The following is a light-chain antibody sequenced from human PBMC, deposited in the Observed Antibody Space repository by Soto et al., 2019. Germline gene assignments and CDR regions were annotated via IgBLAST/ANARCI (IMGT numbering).Light chain of an antibody. CDR1: QSVTNNY. CDR2: GAS. Sequence: DIVLTQPPGPLSLSPGERATLSCRASQSVTNNYLAWYQQKPGQAPRLLIYGASSRATGIPDRFSGSGSGTDFTLTISRLEPEDFAVYYCQQYGSSPITFGQGTRLEIK. J-gene: IGKJ5*01. CDR3: QQYGSSPIT. V-gene: IGKV3-20*01.